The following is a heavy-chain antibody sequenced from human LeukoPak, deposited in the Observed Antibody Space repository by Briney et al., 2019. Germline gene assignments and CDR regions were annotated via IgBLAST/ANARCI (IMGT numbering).Heavy chain of an antibody. V-gene: IGHV3-7*01. CDR3: ARESGSVTSEVDFDY. J-gene: IGHJ4*02. CDR2: IKQDGSDK. CDR1: GFTFSTYG. Sequence: GGSLRLSCAASGFTFSTYGMSWVRQAPGKGLEWVANIKQDGSDKYYVDSVKGRFTISRDNAKNSLYLQMNSLRAEDTAVYYCARESGSVTSEVDFDYWGQGTLVTVSS. D-gene: IGHD4-17*01.